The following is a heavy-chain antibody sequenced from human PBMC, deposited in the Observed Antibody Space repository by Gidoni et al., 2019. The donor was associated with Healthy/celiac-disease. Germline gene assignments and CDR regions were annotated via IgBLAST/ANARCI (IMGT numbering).Heavy chain of an antibody. J-gene: IGHJ3*02. CDR3: ATTDSYYFAFDI. Sequence: EVQLLESGGGLVQPGGSLRLSCAASGFTFSSYAMSWVRQAPGKGLEWVSAISGSGGSTYYADSVKGRFTISRDNSKNTLYLQMNSLRAEDTAVYYCATTDSYYFAFDIWGQGTMVTVSS. CDR2: ISGSGGST. V-gene: IGHV3-23*01. D-gene: IGHD3-10*01. CDR1: GFTFSSYA.